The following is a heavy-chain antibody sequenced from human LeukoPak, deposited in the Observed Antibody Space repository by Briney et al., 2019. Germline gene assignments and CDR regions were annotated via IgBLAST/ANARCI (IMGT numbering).Heavy chain of an antibody. J-gene: IGHJ4*02. Sequence: SVTVSFKTSGGTFIRYALSWVRQAPGKGLEWMGRIIPILGMANYADKFQGRVTISADKSTSTGYMELRSLRSEDTAVYYCARGRGSRTGSNGDYFDDWGQGTLVSVSS. CDR2: IIPILGMA. CDR1: GGTFIRYA. CDR3: ARGRGSRTGSNGDYFDD. V-gene: IGHV1-69*04. D-gene: IGHD3/OR15-3a*01.